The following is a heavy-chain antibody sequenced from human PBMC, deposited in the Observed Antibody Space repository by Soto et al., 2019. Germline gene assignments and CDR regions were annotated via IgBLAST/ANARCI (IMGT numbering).Heavy chain of an antibody. CDR1: GGSISSGGYS. CDR3: AREIIGWFDP. D-gene: IGHD2-15*01. J-gene: IGHJ5*02. CDR2: IYHSGST. V-gene: IGHV4-30-2*01. Sequence: SETLSLTCAVSGGSISSGGYSWSWIRQPPGKGLEWIGYIYHSGSTYYNPSLKSRVTISVDRSKNQFSLKLSSVTAADTAVYYCAREIIGWFDPWGQGTLVTVSS.